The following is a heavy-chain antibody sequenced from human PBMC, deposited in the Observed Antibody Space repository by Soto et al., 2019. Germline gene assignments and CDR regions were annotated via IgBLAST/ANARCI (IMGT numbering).Heavy chain of an antibody. J-gene: IGHJ5*02. CDR2: INPSGGST. Sequence: ASVKVSCKASGGTFSSYTISWVRQAPGQGLEWMGRINPSGGSTSYAQKFQGRVTMTRDTSTSTVYMELSSLRSEDTAVYYCARDYYYDSSGYPNWFDPWGQGTLVTVSS. CDR1: GGTFSSYT. D-gene: IGHD3-22*01. V-gene: IGHV1-46*01. CDR3: ARDYYYDSSGYPNWFDP.